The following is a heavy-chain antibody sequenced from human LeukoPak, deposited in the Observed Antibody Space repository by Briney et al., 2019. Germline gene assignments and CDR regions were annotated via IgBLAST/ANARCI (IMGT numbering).Heavy chain of an antibody. D-gene: IGHD3-10*01. CDR3: ARDLIYYVSGTYMIYFDY. CDR1: GFTFNDYW. CDR2: INEDGSAK. V-gene: IGHV3-7*01. J-gene: IGHJ4*02. Sequence: GGSLRLSCTASGFTFNDYWMTWVRQTPGKGLEWLANINEDGSAKNYVDSVKGRFTISRDNAVNSLYLQMNSLRAEDTAVYYCARDLIYYVSGTYMIYFDYWGQGTLVTVSS.